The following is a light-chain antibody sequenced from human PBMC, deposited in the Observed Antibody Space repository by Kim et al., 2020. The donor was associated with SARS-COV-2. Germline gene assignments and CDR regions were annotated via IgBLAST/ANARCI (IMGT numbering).Light chain of an antibody. CDR3: LQHRTYPIT. J-gene: IGKJ5*01. V-gene: IGKV1-17*01. CDR2: GAS. Sequence: ASVGDRVTITCRASQDIGNDLGWYQQSPGRAPKRLIYGASNLQSGVPSRFSCSGSETEFTLTINSLQPEDFATYFCLQHRTYPITFGQGTRLEIK. CDR1: QDIGND.